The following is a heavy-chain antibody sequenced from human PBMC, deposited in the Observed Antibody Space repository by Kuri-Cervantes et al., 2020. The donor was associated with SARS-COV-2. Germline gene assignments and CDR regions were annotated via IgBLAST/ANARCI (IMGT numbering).Heavy chain of an antibody. CDR2: ISSSSSTI. CDR3: ASLGAFDI. J-gene: IGHJ3*02. V-gene: IGHV3-48*01. Sequence: GSLKISCAASGFTFSSYSMNWVRQAPGKGLEWVSYISSSSSTIYYADSVKGRFTISRDNAKNSLYLQMNSLRAEDTAVYYCASLGAFDIWGQGTMVTVSS. CDR1: GFTFSSYS.